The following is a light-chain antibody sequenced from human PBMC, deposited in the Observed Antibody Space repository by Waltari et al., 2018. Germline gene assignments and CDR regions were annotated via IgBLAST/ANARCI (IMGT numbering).Light chain of an antibody. J-gene: IGKJ2*01. Sequence: EIVMTQSPATLSVSPGERATLPCRASQSVSSNLAWYQQKPGQAPRLLIYGASTRATGIPARFSGSGSGTEFTLTISSLQSEDFAVYYCQQYNSWPPYTFGQGTKLEIK. CDR2: GAS. V-gene: IGKV3-15*01. CDR3: QQYNSWPPYT. CDR1: QSVSSN.